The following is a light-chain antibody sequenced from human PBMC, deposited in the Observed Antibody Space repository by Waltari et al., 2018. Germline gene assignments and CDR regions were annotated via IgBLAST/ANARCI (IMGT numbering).Light chain of an antibody. J-gene: IGLJ3*02. Sequence: QTVVTQEPSLSVSPGGTVTLTCVLSSGSVSSTSYVSWYQQRPGQTPRPLVYNTNIRSSGVPDRFSGSSLGNKAALIITGAQADDECDYYCLVYMGSGIWVFGGGTKLTVL. CDR3: LVYMGSGIWV. CDR2: NTN. CDR1: SGSVSSTSY. V-gene: IGLV8-61*01.